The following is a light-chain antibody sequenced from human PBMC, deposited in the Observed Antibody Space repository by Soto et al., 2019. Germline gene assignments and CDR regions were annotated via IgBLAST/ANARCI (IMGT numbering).Light chain of an antibody. CDR1: QIISSY. CDR2: GAS. V-gene: IGKV1-39*01. J-gene: IGKJ4*01. CDR3: QQTYSTPFT. Sequence: DIQMTQSRSSLSASVGDRVTISCRASQIISSYLNWYQQKPGNSPKLLIYGASSLQSGVPSRFSGSEYGTDFTLTISSLQPEDFATYYCQQTYSTPFTFGGGTKVHIK.